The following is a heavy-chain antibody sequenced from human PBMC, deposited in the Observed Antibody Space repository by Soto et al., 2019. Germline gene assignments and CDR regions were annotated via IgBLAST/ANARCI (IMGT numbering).Heavy chain of an antibody. J-gene: IGHJ6*01. CDR3: ARTDRDFYDLDV. Sequence: EVQLVESGGGLVQPGGSLRLSCEASGFTFRNYDMHWVRQGTGKGLEWVSGISAAGDPDYADSVEGRFTISRENAQTSFFLQMNSLSVGDTAVYYCARTDRDFYDLDVWGQGTTVIVSS. CDR2: ISAAGDP. V-gene: IGHV3-13*05. CDR1: GFTFRNYD.